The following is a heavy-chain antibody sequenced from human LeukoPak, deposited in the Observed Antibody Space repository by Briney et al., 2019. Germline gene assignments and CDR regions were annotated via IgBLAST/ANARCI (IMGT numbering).Heavy chain of an antibody. Sequence: SETLSLTCTVSGGSISSYYWSWIRQPPGKGLEWIGYIYYSGSTYYNPSLRSRVTISVDTSKNQFSLKLSSVTAADTAVYYCARSSEGRYYYDSSGYSYYYYYMDVWGKGTTVTISS. CDR2: IYYSGST. J-gene: IGHJ6*03. CDR1: GGSISSYY. CDR3: ARSSEGRYYYDSSGYSYYYYYMDV. V-gene: IGHV4-59*01. D-gene: IGHD3-22*01.